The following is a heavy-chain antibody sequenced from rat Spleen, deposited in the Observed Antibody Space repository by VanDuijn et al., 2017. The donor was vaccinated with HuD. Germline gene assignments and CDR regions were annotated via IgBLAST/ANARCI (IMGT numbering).Heavy chain of an antibody. CDR3: AREGATLDY. Sequence: EVQLQESGPGLVKPSQSLPLTCSVTGYSITSHYWDWVRKFPGNKMQWMGYINFSGGTTYNPSLNSRVSITRDTSKNQFFLQLNSVTTEDTGTYFCAREGATLDYWGQGVTVTVSS. CDR1: GYSITSHY. J-gene: IGHJ2*01. CDR2: INFSGGT. V-gene: IGHV3-1*01. D-gene: IGHD1-11*01.